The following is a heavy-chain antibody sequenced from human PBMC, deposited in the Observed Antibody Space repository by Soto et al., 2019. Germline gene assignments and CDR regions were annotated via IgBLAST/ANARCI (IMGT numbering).Heavy chain of an antibody. CDR2: IYYSGST. Sequence: PSETLSLTCTVSGGSISSGDYYWSWIRQHPGKGLEWIGYIYYSGSTYYNPSLKSRVTISVDTSKNQFSLKLSSVTAADTAVYYWARGPGSGWYDYWGQETRVTVSS. V-gene: IGHV4-31*03. CDR3: ARGPGSGWYDY. J-gene: IGHJ4*02. D-gene: IGHD6-19*01. CDR1: GGSISSGDYY.